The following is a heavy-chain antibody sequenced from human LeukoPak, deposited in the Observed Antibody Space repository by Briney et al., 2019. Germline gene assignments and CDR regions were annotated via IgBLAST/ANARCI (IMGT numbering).Heavy chain of an antibody. D-gene: IGHD5-24*01. CDR2: ISSSSSYI. J-gene: IGHJ4*02. CDR1: GFTFSSYS. Sequence: GGSLRLSCAASGFTFSSYSMNWVRQAPGKGLEWVSSISSSSSYIYYADSVKGRFTISRDNAKNSLYLQMNSLRAEDTAVYYCARDGENRWLQHDYWGQGTLVTVSS. V-gene: IGHV3-21*01. CDR3: ARDGENRWLQHDY.